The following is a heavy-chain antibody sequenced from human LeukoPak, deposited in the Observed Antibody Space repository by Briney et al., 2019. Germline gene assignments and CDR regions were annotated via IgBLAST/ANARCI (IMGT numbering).Heavy chain of an antibody. J-gene: IGHJ4*02. Sequence: SVKVSCKASGGTFSSYAISWVRQAPGQGLEWMGRIIPILGIANYAQKFQGRVTITADKSTSTAYMELSSLRSEDTAVYYCARDRSRRDGYNHVDYWGQGTLVTVSS. V-gene: IGHV1-69*04. CDR3: ARDRSRRDGYNHVDY. CDR2: IIPILGIA. D-gene: IGHD5-24*01. CDR1: GGTFSSYA.